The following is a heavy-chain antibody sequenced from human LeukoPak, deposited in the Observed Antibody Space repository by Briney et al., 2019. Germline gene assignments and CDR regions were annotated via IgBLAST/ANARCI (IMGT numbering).Heavy chain of an antibody. CDR1: GFTFSSYW. CDR2: IKQDGSEK. V-gene: IGHV3-7*01. CDR3: AREPPTYCGGDCYLDY. J-gene: IGHJ4*02. Sequence: GGSPRLSCAASGFTFSSYWMSWVHQAPGKGLEWVANIKQDGSEKYYVDSVKGRFTISRDNAKNSLYLQMNSLRAEDTAVYYCAREPPTYCGGDCYLDYWGQGTLVTVSS. D-gene: IGHD2-21*02.